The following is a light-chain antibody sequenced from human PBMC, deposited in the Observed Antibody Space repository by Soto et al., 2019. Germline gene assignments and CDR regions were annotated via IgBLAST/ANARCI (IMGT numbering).Light chain of an antibody. CDR3: QHYNNWPPWT. CDR2: GAS. J-gene: IGKJ1*01. CDR1: QSVSSN. Sequence: LVMTQSPATLSVSPVYRATFYFGASQSVSSNLAWYQQKPGQAPRLLIYGASIRATGIPARFSGSGSGTEFTLTISTLQSEDFAIYYCQHYNNWPPWTFGQGTKVDIK. V-gene: IGKV3-15*01.